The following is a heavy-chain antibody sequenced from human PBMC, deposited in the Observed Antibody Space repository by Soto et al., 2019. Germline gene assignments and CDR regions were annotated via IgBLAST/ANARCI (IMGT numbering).Heavy chain of an antibody. Sequence: VQVLGSGGGLVQPGGPLRLPGSVFGFAFDGFTMTWVRQAPGKGREGVSVISGSAARTYYADSVQGRFTISRDDSKSTWFLQRSSRRVEDTAEYFCTRGGAGTPGSCDFWGQGTLVAVSS. CDR3: TRGGAGTPGSCDF. D-gene: IGHD6-13*01. J-gene: IGHJ4*02. V-gene: IGHV3-23*01. CDR1: GFAFDGFT. CDR2: ISGSAART.